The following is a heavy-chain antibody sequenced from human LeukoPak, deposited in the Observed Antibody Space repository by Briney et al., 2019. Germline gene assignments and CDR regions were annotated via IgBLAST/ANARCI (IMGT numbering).Heavy chain of an antibody. D-gene: IGHD3-22*01. V-gene: IGHV3-33*01. CDR3: ARDGMYYYDSSGYYPRSYYFDY. CDR2: IWYDGSNK. J-gene: IGHJ4*02. Sequence: GGSLRLSCAASGFTFSSYGMHWVRQAPGKGLEWVAVIWYDGSNKYYADSVKGRFTISRDNSKNTLYLRMNSLRAEDTAVYYCARDGMYYYDSSGYYPRSYYFDYWGQGTLVTVSS. CDR1: GFTFSSYG.